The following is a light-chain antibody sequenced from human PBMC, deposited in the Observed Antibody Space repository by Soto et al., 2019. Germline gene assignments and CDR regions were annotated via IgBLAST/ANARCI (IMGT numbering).Light chain of an antibody. V-gene: IGKV1-33*01. CDR2: GAS. J-gene: IGKJ2*01. CDR1: QGIRKY. CDR3: QEDANVPYT. Sequence: DIQMTQSPSSLSASVGDRVTITCQAWQGIRKYLYWYQQEPGQAPKLLIYGASNLEPGVPSRLSVSEPGTDFTFTISSLLPDDIATYYCQEDANVPYTFGRGTKLEIK.